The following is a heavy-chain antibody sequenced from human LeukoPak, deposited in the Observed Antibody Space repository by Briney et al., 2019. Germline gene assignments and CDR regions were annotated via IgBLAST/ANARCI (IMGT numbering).Heavy chain of an antibody. V-gene: IGHV5-51*01. CDR3: ARHRYCSSTSCYKYAFDI. CDR2: IFPDDFDT. J-gene: IGHJ3*02. D-gene: IGHD2-2*02. Sequence: GESLKISSKGSGYSFTSYWIGWARQMPGKGLEWMGIIFPDDFDTRYSPPFQGQVTTPADKSIRTAYLQWSSLKASDTAMYYCARHRYCSSTSCYKYAFDIWGQGTMVTVSS. CDR1: GYSFTSYW.